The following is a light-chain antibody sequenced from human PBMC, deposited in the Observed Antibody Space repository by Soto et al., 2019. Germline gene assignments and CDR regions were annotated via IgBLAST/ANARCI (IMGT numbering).Light chain of an antibody. CDR1: SSDVGGSNY. CDR3: CSYAGSLGV. J-gene: IGLJ2*01. CDR2: DVS. V-gene: IGLV2-11*01. Sequence: QSALTQPRSVSGSPGQSVTISCTGTSSDVGGSNYVSWYQQHPGKAPKLMIYDVSKRPSGVPDRFSGSKSGNTASLTISGLQAEDEADYYCCSYAGSLGVFGGGTKLTVL.